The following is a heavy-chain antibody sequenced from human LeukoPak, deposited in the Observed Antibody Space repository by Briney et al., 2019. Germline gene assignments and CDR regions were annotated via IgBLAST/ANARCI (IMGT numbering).Heavy chain of an antibody. D-gene: IGHD3-9*01. CDR2: IYHSGST. CDR3: ARGGYYDILTGYYYYYYGMDV. Sequence: SQTLSLTCAVSGGSISSGGYSWSWIRQPPGKGLEWIGYIYHSGSTYYNPSLKSRVTISVDRSKNQFSLKLSSVTAADTAVYYCARGGYYDILTGYYYYYYGMDVWGQGTTVTVSS. V-gene: IGHV4-30-2*01. J-gene: IGHJ6*02. CDR1: GGSISSGGYS.